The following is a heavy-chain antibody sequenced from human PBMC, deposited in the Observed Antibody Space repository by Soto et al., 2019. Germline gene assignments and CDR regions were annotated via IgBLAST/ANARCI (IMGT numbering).Heavy chain of an antibody. CDR1: GFIFNNYA. J-gene: IGHJ4*02. D-gene: IGHD6-19*01. V-gene: IGHV3-23*01. Sequence: DVKLLESGGVLVQPGGSLRRSCAASGFIFNNYAMNWVRQAPGKGLEWGSGISGSGGNTYYADSVKGRFASSRDNSNNTLYLQLSSLMAEDTAVYYCVKAWSGWYLYYFDYWGQGTLVTVSS. CDR2: ISGSGGNT. CDR3: VKAWSGWYLYYFDY.